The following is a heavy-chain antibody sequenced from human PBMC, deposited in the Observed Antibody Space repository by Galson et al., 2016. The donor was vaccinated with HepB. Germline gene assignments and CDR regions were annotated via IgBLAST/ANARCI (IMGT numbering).Heavy chain of an antibody. D-gene: IGHD3-22*01. Sequence: SLRLSCAASGFTFSTYAMNWVRQAPGKGLEWVSAISGSGASTYYADSVKGRFSISRDNSKNTLFLQMNSLRAEDTAIYYCAKRGYYDSGGYSPGVWGQGTKVTVSS. CDR1: GFTFSTYA. CDR2: ISGSGAST. V-gene: IGHV3-23*01. J-gene: IGHJ6*02. CDR3: AKRGYYDSGGYSPGV.